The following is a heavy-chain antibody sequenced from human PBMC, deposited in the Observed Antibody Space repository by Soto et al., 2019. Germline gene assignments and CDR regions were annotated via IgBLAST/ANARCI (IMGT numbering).Heavy chain of an antibody. Sequence: GGSLRLSCAASGFTFSSYAMHWVRQAPGKGLEWVAAMSYDGTNKYYADSVKGRFTISRDSSKNTLYLQMNSLSAEDTAIYYCAKFVQVSGTDYWGQGAQVTVSS. CDR1: GFTFSSYA. CDR2: MSYDGTNK. V-gene: IGHV3-30-3*02. CDR3: AKFVQVSGTDY. D-gene: IGHD1-1*01. J-gene: IGHJ4*02.